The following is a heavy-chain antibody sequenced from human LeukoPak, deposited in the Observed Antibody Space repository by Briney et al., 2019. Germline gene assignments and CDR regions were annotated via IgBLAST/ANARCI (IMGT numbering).Heavy chain of an antibody. CDR3: ARTRGVLFVGSD. D-gene: IGHD2-8*02. CDR2: INPSGGST. CDR1: GYTFTSYY. Sequence: ASVKVSCKASGYTFTSYYMHWVRQAPGQGLEWMGIINPSGGSTSYAQKFQGRVTMTRDTPTSTAYMELRSLRSDDTAVYYCARTRGVLFVGSDWGQGTLVTVSS. J-gene: IGHJ4*02. V-gene: IGHV1-46*01.